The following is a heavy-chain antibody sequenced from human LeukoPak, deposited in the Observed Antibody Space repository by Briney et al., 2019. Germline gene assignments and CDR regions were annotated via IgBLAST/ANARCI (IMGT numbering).Heavy chain of an antibody. D-gene: IGHD6-19*01. Sequence: GGSLRLSCAASGFIFSNDAMHWVRQAPGKGLEWVAFIWFDGSNKHYADSVKGRFTISRDNSEDTLYLQMNSLRAEDTAVYYCVRPYSSGYWGQGTLVTVSS. CDR3: VRPYSSGY. V-gene: IGHV3-33*01. J-gene: IGHJ4*02. CDR2: IWFDGSNK. CDR1: GFIFSNDA.